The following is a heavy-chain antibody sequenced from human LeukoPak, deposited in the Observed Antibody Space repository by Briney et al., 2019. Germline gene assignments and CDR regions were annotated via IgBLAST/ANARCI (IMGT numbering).Heavy chain of an antibody. V-gene: IGHV3-9*03. CDR3: AKDIGRNYYDSSGYYDY. J-gene: IGHJ4*02. CDR1: GFTFDDYA. Sequence: GGSLRLSCAASGFTFDDYAMHWVRQAPGKGLEWVSGISWNSGSIGYADSVKGRFTLSRDNAKNSLYLQMNSLRAEDMALYYCAKDIGRNYYDSSGYYDYWGQGTLVTVSS. CDR2: ISWNSGSI. D-gene: IGHD3-22*01.